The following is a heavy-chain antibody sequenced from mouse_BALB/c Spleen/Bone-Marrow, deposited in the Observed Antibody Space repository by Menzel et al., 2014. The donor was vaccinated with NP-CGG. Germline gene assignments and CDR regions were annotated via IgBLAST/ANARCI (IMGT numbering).Heavy chain of an antibody. D-gene: IGHD1-1*01. CDR2: INPDSSTI. CDR1: GFDFSRYW. V-gene: IGHV4-1*02. J-gene: IGHJ1*01. CDR3: ARLNYYGNLFV. Sequence: EVMLVESGGGLVQPGGSLRLSCAASGFDFSRYWMSWVRRAPGKGLEWIEEINPDSSTINYTPSLKDKFIISRDNAKNTLYLQMSKVRSEDTALYYCARLNYYGNLFVWGAGTTVTVSS.